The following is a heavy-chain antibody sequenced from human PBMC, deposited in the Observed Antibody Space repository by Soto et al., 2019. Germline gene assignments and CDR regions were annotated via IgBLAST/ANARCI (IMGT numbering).Heavy chain of an antibody. CDR1: GFTFSDYY. D-gene: IGHD3-22*01. V-gene: IGHV3-11*01. CDR3: ARDGDYYDSSGYFLRDAFDI. J-gene: IGHJ3*02. Sequence: QVQLVESGGGLVKPGGSLRLSCAASGFTFSDYYMSWIRQAPGKGLEWVSYISGSGSIMDYADSVKGRFTISRDNAKNSLYLQMNSLRADDTAVYYCARDGDYYDSSGYFLRDAFDIWGQGTMVTVS. CDR2: ISGSGSIM.